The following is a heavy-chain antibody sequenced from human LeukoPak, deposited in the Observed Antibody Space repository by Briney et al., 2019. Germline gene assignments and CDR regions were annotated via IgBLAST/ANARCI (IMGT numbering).Heavy chain of an antibody. J-gene: IGHJ4*02. CDR1: GYSSTSYW. Sequence: GESLKISCKGSGYSSTSYWIGWVRQMPGKGLEWMGIIYPGDSDTRYSPSFQGQVTISADKSISTAYLQWSSLKASDTAMYYCATGLSDYGDPRASFDYWGQGTLVTVSS. D-gene: IGHD4-17*01. CDR2: IYPGDSDT. CDR3: ATGLSDYGDPRASFDY. V-gene: IGHV5-51*01.